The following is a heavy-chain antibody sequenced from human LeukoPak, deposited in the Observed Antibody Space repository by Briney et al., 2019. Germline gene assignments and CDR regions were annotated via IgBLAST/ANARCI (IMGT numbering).Heavy chain of an antibody. CDR1: GYTFTGYY. Sequence: ASVKVSCKASGYTFTGYYMHWVRQAPGQGLEWMGWINPNSGGTNYAQKFQGRVTMTRDTSISTAYMELSRLRSDDTAVYYCAKDFGIQLWSTRGVFDIWGQGTMVTVSS. V-gene: IGHV1-2*02. CDR2: INPNSGGT. D-gene: IGHD5-18*01. CDR3: AKDFGIQLWSTRGVFDI. J-gene: IGHJ3*02.